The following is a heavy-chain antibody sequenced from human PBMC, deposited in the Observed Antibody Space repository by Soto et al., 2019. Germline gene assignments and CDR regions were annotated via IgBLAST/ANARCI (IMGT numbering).Heavy chain of an antibody. CDR1: GLTFSVYG. J-gene: IGHJ4*02. D-gene: IGHD4-4*01. Sequence: EVQLLESGGGLVQPAGSLRLSCAASGLTFSVYGMSWVRQAPGTGLAWVSAISGSGSTTYYAESVKGLLTISREESKKILFLQRTRWRHPDITVHSCVTRFRGLQSSPPRLDSWGQGTLVNVSS. CDR2: ISGSGSTT. CDR3: VTRFRGLQSSPPRLDS. V-gene: IGHV3-23*01.